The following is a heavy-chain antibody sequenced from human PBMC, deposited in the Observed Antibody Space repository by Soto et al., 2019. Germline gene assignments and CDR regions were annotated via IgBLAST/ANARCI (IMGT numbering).Heavy chain of an antibody. D-gene: IGHD6-6*01. V-gene: IGHV4-61*01. CDR2: IYYSGST. CDR3: AGGNHRPYIYYFPY. J-gene: IGHJ4*02. CDR1: GGSVSSDYYF. Sequence: QVQLQESGPGLVKPSETLSLTCTVSGGSVSSDYYFWGWVRQPPGKGLEWIGDIYYSGSTNYNPSLTSRVPLSVDTSKNQFSLKLNSVTAADTAVYYCAGGNHRPYIYYFPYWGQGTLVTVSS.